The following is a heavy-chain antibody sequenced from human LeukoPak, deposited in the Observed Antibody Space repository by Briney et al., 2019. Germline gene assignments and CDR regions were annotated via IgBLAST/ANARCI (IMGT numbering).Heavy chain of an antibody. Sequence: PGGSLRLSCAASGXTFTTYTMHWVRQAPGKGLEWVAVISYDGSNRFYADSVKGRFTISRDNSKNTLYLQMNSLRADDTAVYSCARGALTVNFDYWGQGTLVTVSS. CDR1: GXTFTTYT. CDR2: ISYDGSNR. D-gene: IGHD2-21*02. V-gene: IGHV3-30-3*01. CDR3: ARGALTVNFDY. J-gene: IGHJ4*02.